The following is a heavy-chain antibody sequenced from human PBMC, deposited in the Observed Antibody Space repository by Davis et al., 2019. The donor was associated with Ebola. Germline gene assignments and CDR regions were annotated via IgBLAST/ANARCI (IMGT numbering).Heavy chain of an antibody. CDR2: INPDGSTR. J-gene: IGHJ6*02. CDR3: AKSYSSGWYDYYGMDV. V-gene: IGHV3-7*01. D-gene: IGHD6-19*01. Sequence: GESLKISCAASGFTFSGSWMNWVRQAPGKGLEWVANINPDGSTRNYLDSVKGRFTISRDNSKNTLYLQMNSLRAEDTAVYYCAKSYSSGWYDYYGMDVWGQGTTVTVSS. CDR1: GFTFSGSW.